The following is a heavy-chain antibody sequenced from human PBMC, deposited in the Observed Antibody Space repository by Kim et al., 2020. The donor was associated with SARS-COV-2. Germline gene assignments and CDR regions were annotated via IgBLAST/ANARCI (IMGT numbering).Heavy chain of an antibody. V-gene: IGHV3-53*01. CDR3: ARELWFGDLAGNWFDP. Sequence: GGSLRLSCAASGFTVSSNYMSWVRQAPGKGLEWVSVIYSGGSTYYADSVKGRFTISRDNSKNTQYLQMNSLRAEDTAVYYCARELWFGDLAGNWFDPWGQGTLVTVSS. CDR2: IYSGGST. D-gene: IGHD3-10*01. J-gene: IGHJ5*02. CDR1: GFTVSSNY.